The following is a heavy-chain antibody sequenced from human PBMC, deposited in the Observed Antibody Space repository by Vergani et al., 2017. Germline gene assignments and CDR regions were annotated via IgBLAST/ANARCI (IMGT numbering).Heavy chain of an antibody. CDR2: ISWDGGST. V-gene: IGHV3-43D*04. D-gene: IGHD2-21*02. CDR3: ATVQRVTGPRGYFDY. CDR1: GFSFDDYA. Sequence: EVQLVDSGGVVVQPGGFLRLSCAASGFSFDDYAMHWVRQAPGKGLEWVSLISWDGGSTDYADSVKGRFTISRDNSKNSLYLQMNNLRTEDTALYYCATVQRVTGPRGYFDYWGQGTLVSVSS. J-gene: IGHJ4*02.